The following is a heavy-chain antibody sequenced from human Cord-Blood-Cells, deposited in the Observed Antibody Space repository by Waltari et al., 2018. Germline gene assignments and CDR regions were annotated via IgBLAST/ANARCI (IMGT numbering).Heavy chain of an antibody. CDR2: INPNSGGT. J-gene: IGHJ4*02. CDR1: GDTFTGTY. Sequence: QVQLVQSGAEVTKHGAAEKVSCKASGDTFTGTYMQRVRQAPGQGLEWRGWINPNSGGTNCAQKFQGRVTMTRDTSITTAYMELSRLRSDDTAVYYCARRLRGGYYLFDYWGRGTLVTVSS. CDR3: ARRLRGGYYLFDY. D-gene: IGHD1-26*01. V-gene: IGHV1-2*02.